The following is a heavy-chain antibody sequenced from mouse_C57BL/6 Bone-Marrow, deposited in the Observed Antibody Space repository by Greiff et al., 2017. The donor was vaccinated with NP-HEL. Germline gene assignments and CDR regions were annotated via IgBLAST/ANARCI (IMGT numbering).Heavy chain of an antibody. J-gene: IGHJ3*01. Sequence: EVQLQQSGPELVKPGASVKIPCKASGYTFTDYNMDWVKQSHGKSLEWIGDINPNNGGTIYNQKFKGKATLTVDKSSSTAYMELRSLTSEDTAVYYCARGGRKSPAYWGQGTLVTVSA. CDR2: INPNNGGT. CDR1: GYTFTDYN. CDR3: ARGGRKSPAY. V-gene: IGHV1-18*01. D-gene: IGHD3-3*01.